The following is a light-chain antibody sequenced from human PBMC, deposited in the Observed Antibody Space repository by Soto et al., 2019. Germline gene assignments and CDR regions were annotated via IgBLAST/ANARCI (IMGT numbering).Light chain of an antibody. CDR2: KAS. CDR1: QSISNW. J-gene: IGKJ1*01. V-gene: IGKV1-5*03. CDR3: QQYYSYGT. Sequence: DIQMTQSPSTLSASVGDSVTITCRASQSISNWLAWYQQKPGKAPKLLIYKASTLETGVPSRFSGSGSGTEFTLTISSLQPDDFATYHCQQYYSYGTFGQGTKVEIK.